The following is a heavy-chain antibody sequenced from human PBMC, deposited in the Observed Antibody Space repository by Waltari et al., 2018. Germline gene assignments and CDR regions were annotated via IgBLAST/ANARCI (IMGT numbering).Heavy chain of an antibody. D-gene: IGHD1-26*01. CDR1: GVSISSNRHY. CDR3: AMYIGASLGTAAFDV. Sequence: QLQLQESGPGLVKPSETLSLTCSVSGVSISSNRHYWGWIRQTPGQGLEWIATMSYSGATYSSPSLESRVTVSRDTSKKQVSLKLVSVTATDTAVYYWAMYIGASLGTAAFDVWGQGTMVTVSS. V-gene: IGHV4-39*01. CDR2: MSYSGAT. J-gene: IGHJ3*01.